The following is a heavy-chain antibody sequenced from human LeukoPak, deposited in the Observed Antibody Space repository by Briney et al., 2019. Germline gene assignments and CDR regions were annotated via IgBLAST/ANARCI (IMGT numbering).Heavy chain of an antibody. CDR2: INHSGST. CDR1: GGSFSGYY. J-gene: IGHJ4*02. V-gene: IGHV4-34*01. Sequence: SETLSLTCAVYGGSFSGYYWSWIRQPPGKGLEWIGEINHSGSTNYNPSLKSRVTISVDTSKNQFSLKLSPVTAADTAVYYCARGGGVVVVPAASFDYWGQGTLVTVSS. D-gene: IGHD2-2*01. CDR3: ARGGGVVVVPAASFDY.